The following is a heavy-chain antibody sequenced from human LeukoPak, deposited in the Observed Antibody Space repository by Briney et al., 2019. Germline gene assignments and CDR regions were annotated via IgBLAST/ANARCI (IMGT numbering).Heavy chain of an antibody. CDR1: GFTFSSYW. J-gene: IGHJ4*02. D-gene: IGHD2-15*01. V-gene: IGHV3-74*01. CDR3: ARRPVAATPDYFDY. Sequence: PGGSLRLSCAASGFTFSSYWMHWVRQAPGKGLAWVSRINSDGRSISYADSVKGRFTISRDNAKNTLYLQMNSLSAEDTAVYYCARRPVAATPDYFDYWGQGTLVTVSS. CDR2: INSDGRSI.